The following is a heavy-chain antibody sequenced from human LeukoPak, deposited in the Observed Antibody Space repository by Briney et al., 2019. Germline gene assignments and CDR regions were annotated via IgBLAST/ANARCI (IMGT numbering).Heavy chain of an antibody. D-gene: IGHD7-27*01. Sequence: SETLSLTCSITSGSIGSHYWNWIRQPPGKGLEWIGFIYDSGSTNYNPSLKSRVSMSAATSKNQFSLKLSSVTAADTAVYYCARDGLAPGWGYYYYYGMDVWGQGTTVTVSS. CDR1: SGSIGSHY. CDR2: IYDSGST. CDR3: ARDGLAPGWGYYYYYGMDV. V-gene: IGHV4-59*11. J-gene: IGHJ6*02.